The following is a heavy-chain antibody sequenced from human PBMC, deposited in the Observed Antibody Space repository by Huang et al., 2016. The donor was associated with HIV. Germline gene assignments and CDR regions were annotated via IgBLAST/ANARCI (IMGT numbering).Heavy chain of an antibody. CDR3: ARDPRIQSWLNFFDY. CDR2: IKSDGSST. V-gene: IGHV3-74*01. CDR1: GFSISSYW. Sequence: EVQLVESGGGLVQPGGSLRLSCAASGFSISSYWMHWVRQAPGKGLVGGSRIKSDGSSTSCADSVKGRFTISRDNAKNTLYRQMNSLRAEDTAVYYCARDPRIQSWLNFFDYWGQGTLVSVSS. D-gene: IGHD3-22*01. J-gene: IGHJ4*02.